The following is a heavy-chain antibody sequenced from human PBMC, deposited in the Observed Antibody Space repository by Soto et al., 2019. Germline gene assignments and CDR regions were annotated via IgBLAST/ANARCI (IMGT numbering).Heavy chain of an antibody. CDR1: GYTFTSYA. CDR3: VKDHDEDFGYDLDYFNY. CDR2: INAGNGNT. J-gene: IGHJ4*02. V-gene: IGHV1-3*01. Sequence: ASVKVSCKASGYTFTSYAMNWVRQAPGQRLEWMGWINAGNGNTKYSQKFQGRVTITRDTSASTAYMELSSLRSEDTAVYYCVKDHDEDFGYDLDYFNYWGQG. D-gene: IGHD5-12*01.